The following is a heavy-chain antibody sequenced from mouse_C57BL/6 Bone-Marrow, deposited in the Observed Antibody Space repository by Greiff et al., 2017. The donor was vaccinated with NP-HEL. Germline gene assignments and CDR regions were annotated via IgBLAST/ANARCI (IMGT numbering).Heavy chain of an antibody. CDR2: INPYNGGT. CDR3: ARRDASYYYARDY. V-gene: IGHV1-19*01. J-gene: IGHJ4*01. CDR1: GYTFTDYY. Sequence: VQLKESGPVLVKPGASVKMSCKASGYTFTDYYMNWVKQSPGKSLEWIGVINPYNGGTSYTQKFKGKATLTVDTSSSTAYMELNSLTSEDSAVYYCARRDASYYYARDYGGRGTAVTVSA.